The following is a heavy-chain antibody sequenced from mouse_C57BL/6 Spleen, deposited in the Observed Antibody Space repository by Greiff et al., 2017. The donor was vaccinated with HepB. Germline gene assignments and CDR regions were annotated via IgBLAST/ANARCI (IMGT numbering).Heavy chain of an antibody. CDR1: GYAFSSSW. CDR2: IYPGDGDT. J-gene: IGHJ4*01. D-gene: IGHD2-4*01. CDR3: ARPYYDDAMDY. Sequence: VQLQQSGPELVKPGASVKISCKASGYAFSSSWMNWVKQRPGKGLEWIGRIYPGDGDTNYNGKFKGKATLTADKSSSTAYMQLSSLTSEDSAVYVCARPYYDDAMDYWGQGTSVTVSS. V-gene: IGHV1-82*01.